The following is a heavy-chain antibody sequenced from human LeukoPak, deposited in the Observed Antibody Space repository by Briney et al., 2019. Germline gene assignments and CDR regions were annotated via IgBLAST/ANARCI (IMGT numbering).Heavy chain of an antibody. J-gene: IGHJ3*02. CDR3: ARDPANGRPDAYDI. CDR2: LRPVTGGT. V-gene: IGHV1-46*01. D-gene: IGHD1-26*01. CDR1: GYTFTTYL. Sequence: GASVKVSCKASGYTFTTYLMHWVRQAPGQGLEWMGELRPVTGGTNYAQKFQGRVTMTRDTSTSTVYLELSSLTSEDTAVYFCARDPANGRPDAYDIWGQGTRVTVSS.